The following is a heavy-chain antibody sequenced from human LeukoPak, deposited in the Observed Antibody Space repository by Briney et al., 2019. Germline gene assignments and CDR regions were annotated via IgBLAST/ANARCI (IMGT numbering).Heavy chain of an antibody. CDR1: GLTFSYYW. CDR2: IHQHGNEK. D-gene: IGHD2-8*01. V-gene: IGHV3-7*01. J-gene: IGHJ4*02. CDR3: ATLNGPLFEY. Sequence: GGSLRLSCATSGLTFSYYWMNWVRQAPGKGLEWVASIHQHGNEKYFVDSVRGRFTISRDNAKNSLYLQMSSLRAEDTAVYYCATLNGPLFEYWGQGTLVTVSS.